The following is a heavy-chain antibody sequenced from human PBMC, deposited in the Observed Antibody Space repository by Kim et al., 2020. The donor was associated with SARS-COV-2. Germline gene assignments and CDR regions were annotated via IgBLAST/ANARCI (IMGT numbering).Heavy chain of an antibody. Sequence: GGSLRLSCAASGFTFSSYGMHWVRQAPGKGLEWVAVIWYDGSNKYYADSVKGRFTISRDNSKNTLYLQMNSLRAEDTAVYYCAREFPLCWSPFCGGGYYYYDYWGQGTLVTVSS. V-gene: IGHV3-33*01. J-gene: IGHJ4*02. CDR1: GFTFSSYG. D-gene: IGHD3-22*01. CDR3: AREFPLCWSPFCGGGYYYYDY. CDR2: IWYDGSNK.